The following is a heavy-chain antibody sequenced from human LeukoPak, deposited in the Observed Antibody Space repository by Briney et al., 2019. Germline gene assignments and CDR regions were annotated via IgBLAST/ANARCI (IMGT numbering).Heavy chain of an antibody. V-gene: IGHV3-7*01. CDR3: ARDFFGWSSLGH. Sequence: GGSLRLSCAASGFTFRSNWMNWVRQAPGKGLEWVAHVQPDGSAKIYADSVKGRFTISRDNAKDSVYLQMNSLRVEDTAVYYCARDFFGWSSLGHWGQGTLVTASS. D-gene: IGHD6-19*01. J-gene: IGHJ1*01. CDR2: VQPDGSAK. CDR1: GFTFRSNW.